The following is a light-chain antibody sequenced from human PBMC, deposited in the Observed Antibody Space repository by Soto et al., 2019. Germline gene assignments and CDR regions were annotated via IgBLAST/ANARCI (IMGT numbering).Light chain of an antibody. CDR1: QSVSSN. CDR2: GAS. J-gene: IGKJ1*01. CDR3: QHYYNWPRT. Sequence: EIVLMRSPCTLSLSPRERATLSCRASQSVSSNLAWYQQKPGQAPRLLIYGASTRATGIPARFSGSGSGTEFTLTISSLQSEDFAVYYCQHYYNWPRTFGQGTKVDIK. V-gene: IGKV3-15*01.